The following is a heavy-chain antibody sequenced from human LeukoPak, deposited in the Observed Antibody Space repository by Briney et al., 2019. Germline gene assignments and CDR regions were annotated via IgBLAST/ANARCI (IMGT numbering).Heavy chain of an antibody. D-gene: IGHD2-8*01. CDR2: ISPNSGGT. V-gene: IGHV1-2*02. Sequence: ASVKVSCKASGYTFTGYYMHWVRQAPGQGLEWMGWISPNSGGTNYAQKLQGRVTMTTDTSTSTAYMELRSLRSDDTAVYYCARDLYGLYSVYWFDPWGQGTLVTVSS. CDR3: ARDLYGLYSVYWFDP. J-gene: IGHJ5*02. CDR1: GYTFTGYY.